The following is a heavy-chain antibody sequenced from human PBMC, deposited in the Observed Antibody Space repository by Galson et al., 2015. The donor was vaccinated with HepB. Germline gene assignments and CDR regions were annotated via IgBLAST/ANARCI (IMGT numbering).Heavy chain of an antibody. CDR3: VKGNEVCAYDCYPDWFDP. D-gene: IGHD2-21*02. J-gene: IGHJ5*02. CDR2: ISGTGQST. V-gene: IGHV3-23*01. Sequence: SLRLSCAASGFVFRSYAMTWVRQAPGKGLEWVATISGTGQSTYYADSVKGRFTISRDNSNNTVNVQLDNLRGDDTAVYYCVKGNEVCAYDCYPDWFDPWGPGTLVTVSS. CDR1: GFVFRSYA.